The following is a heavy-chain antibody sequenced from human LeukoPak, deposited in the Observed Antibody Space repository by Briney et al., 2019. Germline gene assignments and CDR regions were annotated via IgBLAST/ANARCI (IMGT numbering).Heavy chain of an antibody. CDR1: GYTFTGYY. CDR3: ARDTGIDAFDI. J-gene: IGHJ3*02. Sequence: ASVKVSCKASGYTFTGYYMHWVRQAPGQGLEWMGWINTNSGGTNYAQKFQGRVTMTRDMSISTAYMELSRLRSDDTAVYYCARDTGIDAFDIWGQGTMVTVSS. D-gene: IGHD2-8*02. V-gene: IGHV1-2*02. CDR2: INTNSGGT.